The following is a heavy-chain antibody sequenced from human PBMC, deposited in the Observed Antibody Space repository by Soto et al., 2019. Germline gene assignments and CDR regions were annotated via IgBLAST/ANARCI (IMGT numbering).Heavy chain of an antibody. CDR3: ARDKEIQLWVGAFDI. CDR1: GFTFSSYA. Sequence: QVQLVESGGGVVQPGRSLRLSCAASGFTFSSYAMHWVRQAPGKGLEWVAVISYDGSNKYYADSVKGRFTISRDNSKNTLYLQMNSLRAEDTAVYYCARDKEIQLWVGAFDIWGQGTMVTVSS. J-gene: IGHJ3*02. D-gene: IGHD5-18*01. V-gene: IGHV3-30-3*01. CDR2: ISYDGSNK.